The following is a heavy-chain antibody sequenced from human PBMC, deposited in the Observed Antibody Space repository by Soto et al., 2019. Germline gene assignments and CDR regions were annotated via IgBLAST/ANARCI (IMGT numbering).Heavy chain of an antibody. CDR2: IYYSGST. CDR3: GTYVSGIEAIDI. J-gene: IGHJ3*02. Sequence: SEILFFTCAFAGGSISCYFWCLIRPPLGKGLERIGNIYYSGSTNYNPSLKSRVTMSVDTSKNQFSMKLSSVTAADTAVYYCGTYVSGIEAIDIWGQGTMVTVSS. V-gene: IGHV4-59*01. D-gene: IGHD3-10*01. CDR1: GGSISCYF.